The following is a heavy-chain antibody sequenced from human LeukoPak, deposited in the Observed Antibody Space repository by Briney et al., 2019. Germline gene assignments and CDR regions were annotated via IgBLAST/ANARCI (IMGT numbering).Heavy chain of an antibody. V-gene: IGHV4-59*01. CDR1: GGSISSYY. CDR2: IYYSWST. CDR3: ARGRFLDAFDI. D-gene: IGHD3-3*01. J-gene: IGHJ3*02. Sequence: SETLSLTCTVSGGSISSYYWSWIRQPPGKGLEWIGYIYYSWSTKYKPSLKSRVTISVGTSKNQVSLKLSSVTAADTAVYYCARGRFLDAFDIWGQGTMVTVSS.